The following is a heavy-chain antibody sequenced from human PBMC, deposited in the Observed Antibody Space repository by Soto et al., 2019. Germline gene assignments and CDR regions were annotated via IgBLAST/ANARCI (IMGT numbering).Heavy chain of an antibody. V-gene: IGHV1-2*02. CDR1: GFSFTGYY. D-gene: IGHD6-6*01. J-gene: IGHJ5*02. CDR3: AKDLTRQLAYWLDP. Sequence: ASVKVSCKASGFSFTGYYIHWLRQAPGQGLEWMGWINAHSGGTEYAQKFQGRVTLTRDTSIATAYLTLTSLTSDDTALYYCAKDLTRQLAYWLDPWGQGAQVTVSS. CDR2: INAHSGGT.